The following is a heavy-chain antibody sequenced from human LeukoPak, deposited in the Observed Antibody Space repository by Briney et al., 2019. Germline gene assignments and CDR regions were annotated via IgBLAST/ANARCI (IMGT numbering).Heavy chain of an antibody. CDR2: VDHTGST. Sequence: PETLSLTCAVYGGSFSGYYWTWIRQPPGKGLEWIGYVDHTGSTKFNPSLNGRVSISRDTSNNFFSLRLRSVTAADTAVYFCARGRVSSSTWYSTYYYFFYMDFWGKGTTVTVSS. J-gene: IGHJ6*03. D-gene: IGHD4-11*01. CDR1: GGSFSGYY. V-gene: IGHV4-59*01. CDR3: ARGRVSSSTWYSTYYYFFYMDF.